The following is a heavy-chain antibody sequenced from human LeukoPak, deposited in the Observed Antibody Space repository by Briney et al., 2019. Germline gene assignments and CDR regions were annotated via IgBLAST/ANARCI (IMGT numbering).Heavy chain of an antibody. CDR2: IIPILGIA. J-gene: IGHJ4*02. Sequence: SVKVSCKASGYTFTSYDINWVRQATGQGLEWMGWIIPILGIANYAQKFQGRVTVTADKSTSTAYMELSSLRSEDTAVYYCARAPVIVGATIFDYWGQGTLVTVSS. V-gene: IGHV1-69*10. CDR3: ARAPVIVGATIFDY. D-gene: IGHD1-26*01. CDR1: GYTFTSYD.